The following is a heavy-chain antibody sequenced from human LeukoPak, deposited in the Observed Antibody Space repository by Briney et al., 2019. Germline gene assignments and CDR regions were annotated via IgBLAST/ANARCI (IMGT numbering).Heavy chain of an antibody. CDR1: RLTFSTFG. CDR2: ISFDGSNK. J-gene: IGHJ4*02. Sequence: GRSLRLSCAASRLTFSTFGMHWVRQAPGKGLEWVAVISFDGSNKYYADSVKGRFTISRDNSKDTLYLQMSSLRIEDTAVYYCRAATKYLDYYYDYWGQGTLVTVSS. V-gene: IGHV3-30*03. CDR3: RAATKYLDYYYDY. D-gene: IGHD3-22*01.